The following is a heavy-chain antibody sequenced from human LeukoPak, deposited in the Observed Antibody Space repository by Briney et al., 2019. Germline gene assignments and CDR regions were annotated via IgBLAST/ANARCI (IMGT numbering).Heavy chain of an antibody. D-gene: IGHD5-18*01. Sequence: GGALRLSCTAPGFTLGSHEMHWVRQTTGEGLEWVAAVASGFQTFYAGSVKGRFTVSREDAKSSLYLQMNSLRAGDTAVYYCVREARGYHYTYFDYWGQGTLVTVSS. V-gene: IGHV3-13*01. CDR1: GFTLGSHE. J-gene: IGHJ4*02. CDR2: VASGFQT. CDR3: VREARGYHYTYFDY.